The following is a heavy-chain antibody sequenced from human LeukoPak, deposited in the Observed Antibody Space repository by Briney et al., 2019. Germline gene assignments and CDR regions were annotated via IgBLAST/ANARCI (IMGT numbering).Heavy chain of an antibody. V-gene: IGHV1-69*01. Sequence: SVKVSCKASGGTFSRYAISWVRQAPGQGLEWMGGIIPIFGTANYAQKFQGRVTITADESTSTAYMELSSLRSEDTAVYYCARDYYDSSGYYLRLYYWGQGTLVTVSS. CDR1: GGTFSRYA. CDR3: ARDYYDSSGYYLRLYY. J-gene: IGHJ4*02. CDR2: IIPIFGTA. D-gene: IGHD3-22*01.